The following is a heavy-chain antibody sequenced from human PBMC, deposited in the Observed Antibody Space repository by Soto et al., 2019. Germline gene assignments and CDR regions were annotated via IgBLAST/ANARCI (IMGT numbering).Heavy chain of an antibody. J-gene: IGHJ5*02. CDR2: INAGNDNT. CDR3: ARVGSRSFDP. D-gene: IGHD2-2*01. Sequence: ASVKVSCNASGYTFTSYAMHWVRQAPGQRLEWMGWINAGNDNTKYSQKFQGRVTITRDTSASTAYMELSSLRSEDTAVYYCARVGSRSFDPWGQGTLVTVSS. V-gene: IGHV1-3*01. CDR1: GYTFTSYA.